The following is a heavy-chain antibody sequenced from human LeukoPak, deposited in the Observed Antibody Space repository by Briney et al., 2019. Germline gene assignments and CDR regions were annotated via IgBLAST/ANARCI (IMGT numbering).Heavy chain of an antibody. V-gene: IGHV4-4*09. D-gene: IGHD5-24*01. CDR3: ARRDPSGYMDV. CDR1: GGSISSYY. CDR2: IYTSGST. J-gene: IGHJ6*03. Sequence: SETLSLTCTVSGGSISSYYWSWIRQPPGKGLEWIGYIYTSGSTNYNPSLKSRVTISVDTSKNQFSLKLSSVTAADTAVYYCARRDPSGYMDVWGKGTTVTVSS.